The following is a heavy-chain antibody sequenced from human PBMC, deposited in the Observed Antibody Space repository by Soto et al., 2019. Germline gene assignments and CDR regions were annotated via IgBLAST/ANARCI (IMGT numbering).Heavy chain of an antibody. CDR3: ASSYGSGYRAFDY. D-gene: IGHD3-10*01. Sequence: QVQLVQSGAEVKKPGSSVKVSCKASGDTFTFYSINWVRQAPGLGLEWVGRINPILSMSNYAQRFQGRVTMTADKSTGTAFMELGSLRSADTAIYYCASSYGSGYRAFDYWGQGALVTVSS. V-gene: IGHV1-69*02. CDR2: INPILSMS. CDR1: GDTFTFYS. J-gene: IGHJ4*02.